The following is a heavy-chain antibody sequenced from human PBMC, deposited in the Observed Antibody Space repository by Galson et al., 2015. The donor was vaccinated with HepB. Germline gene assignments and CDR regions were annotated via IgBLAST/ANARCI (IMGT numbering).Heavy chain of an antibody. J-gene: IGHJ4*02. Sequence: SLRLSCAASGFTFSSYWMSWVRQAPGKGLEWVANIRQDGSEKYYVDSVKGRFTISRDNAKNSLSLQMNSLRAEDTAVYYCARDLLPRGGALGFDYWGQGTLVTVSS. D-gene: IGHD2-15*01. CDR3: ARDLLPRGGALGFDY. CDR2: IRQDGSEK. V-gene: IGHV3-7*03. CDR1: GFTFSSYW.